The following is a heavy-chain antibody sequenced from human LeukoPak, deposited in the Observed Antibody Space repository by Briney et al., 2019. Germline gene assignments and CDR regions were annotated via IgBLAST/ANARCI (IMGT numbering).Heavy chain of an antibody. Sequence: GESLKISCKGSGYSFTSYWIGWVRQMPGKGLEWMGIIYPGDSDTRYSPSFQGQVTISADKSISTAYLQWSSLKASDTAMYYCARRDYGDYVSSPYYFDYWGQGTLVTVSS. V-gene: IGHV5-51*01. CDR3: ARRDYGDYVSSPYYFDY. J-gene: IGHJ4*02. CDR1: GYSFTSYW. D-gene: IGHD4-17*01. CDR2: IYPGDSDT.